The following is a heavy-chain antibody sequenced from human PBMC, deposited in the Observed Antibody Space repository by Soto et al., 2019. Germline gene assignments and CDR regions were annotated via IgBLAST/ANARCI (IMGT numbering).Heavy chain of an antibody. CDR2: INPASGST. CDR1: GYTFTHYY. CDR3: AIELAAGDY. V-gene: IGHV1-46*01. D-gene: IGHD6-13*01. J-gene: IGHJ4*02. Sequence: QVQLVQSGAEVKKPGASVKLSCRTSGYTFTHYYIHWVRQAPGQGLELLAIINPASGSTNYAQDFQGRVTLTMDTSTTIVYMELSGLRAEDTAIFYGAIELAAGDYWGQGTLVTVSS.